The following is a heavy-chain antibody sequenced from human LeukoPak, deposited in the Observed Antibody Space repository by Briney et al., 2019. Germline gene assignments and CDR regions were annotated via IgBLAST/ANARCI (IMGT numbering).Heavy chain of an antibody. V-gene: IGHV3-23*01. Sequence: PGGSLRLSCVASAFTFRRYAMSWVRQAPGKGLKWGSAISGSGDSTDYADSVKGRLAIARDNSKNTVYLKMNRLRVEDTAVYYWEKAIWASTVGAAGIFFDYWGQGILVTVSS. CDR3: EKAIWASTVGAAGIFFDY. J-gene: IGHJ4*02. D-gene: IGHD1-26*01. CDR1: AFTFRRYA. CDR2: ISGSGDST.